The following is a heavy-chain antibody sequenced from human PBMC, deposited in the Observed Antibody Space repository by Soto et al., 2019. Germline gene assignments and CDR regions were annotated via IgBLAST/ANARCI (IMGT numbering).Heavy chain of an antibody. Sequence: PSATLSLTCTVSGGSIDSGDYYWSWIRQPPGKGLEWIGYVYYSGTTNYNPFLKSRVTLSLDKSKNQFSLKMNSVTAADTAVYYCARDGGDYPHYFDYWGQGALVTVSS. CDR3: ARDGGDYPHYFDY. CDR2: VYYSGTT. CDR1: GGSIDSGDYY. V-gene: IGHV4-61*08. D-gene: IGHD4-17*01. J-gene: IGHJ4*02.